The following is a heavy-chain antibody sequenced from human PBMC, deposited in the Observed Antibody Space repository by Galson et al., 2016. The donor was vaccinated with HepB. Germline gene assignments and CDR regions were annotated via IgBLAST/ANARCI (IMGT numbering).Heavy chain of an antibody. CDR1: GFTVSSNY. D-gene: IGHD5-24*01. V-gene: IGHV3-66*02. CDR3: AKGRWDFDS. Sequence: SLRLSCAASGFTVSSNYMTWVRQAPGRGPEWVSVIYSGGSTSYADSVKGRFTISRDSSKNTLYLQMHSLRGEDTAVYYCAKGRWDFDSWGQGTLVTVSS. CDR2: IYSGGST. J-gene: IGHJ4*02.